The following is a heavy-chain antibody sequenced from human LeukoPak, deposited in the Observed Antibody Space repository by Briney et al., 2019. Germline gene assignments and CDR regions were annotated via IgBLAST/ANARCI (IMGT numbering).Heavy chain of an antibody. J-gene: IGHJ4*02. CDR1: GYTFTSYY. V-gene: IGHV1-46*01. CDR3: ATMYRGYSYGNRVFDY. D-gene: IGHD5-18*01. Sequence: ASVKVSCTASGYTFTSYYMHWVRQAPGQGLEWMGIINPSGGSTSYAQKFQGRVTMTRDMSTSTVYMELSSLRSEDTAVYYCATMYRGYSYGNRVFDYWGQGTLVTVSS. CDR2: INPSGGST.